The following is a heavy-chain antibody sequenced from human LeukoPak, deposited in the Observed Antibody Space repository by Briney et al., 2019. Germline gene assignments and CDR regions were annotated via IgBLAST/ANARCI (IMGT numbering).Heavy chain of an antibody. CDR3: ARRAGAYSHPYDY. Sequence: GGSLRLSCTVYGFTVSTNSMSWVRQAPGKGLEWVSFIYSDNTHYSDSVKGRFTISRDNSKNTLYLQMNSLRAEDTAVYYCARRAGAYSHPYDYWGQGTLVTVSS. CDR2: IYSDNT. D-gene: IGHD4/OR15-4a*01. CDR1: GFTVSTNS. J-gene: IGHJ4*02. V-gene: IGHV3-53*01.